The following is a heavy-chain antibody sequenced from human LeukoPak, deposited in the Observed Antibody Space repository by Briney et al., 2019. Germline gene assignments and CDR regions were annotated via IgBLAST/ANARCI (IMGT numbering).Heavy chain of an antibody. CDR2: IYYSGST. CDR3: ARYGSGSDAFDI. D-gene: IGHD3-10*01. CDR1: GGSISSYY. V-gene: IGHV4-59*08. J-gene: IGHJ3*02. Sequence: SETLSLTCTVSGGSISSYYWSWIRQPPGKGLEWIGYIYYSGSTNYNPSLKSRVTISVDTSKNQFSLKLSSVTAPDTAVYYCARYGSGSDAFDIWGQGTMVTVSS.